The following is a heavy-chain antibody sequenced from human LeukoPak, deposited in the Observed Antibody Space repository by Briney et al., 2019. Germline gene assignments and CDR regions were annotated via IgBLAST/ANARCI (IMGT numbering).Heavy chain of an antibody. CDR3: AKGHITMIVVAVVFDY. Sequence: ASVKVSCKASGYTFTSYYMHWVRQAPGQGLEWMGIINPSGGSTSYAQKFQGRVTMTRDTSTSTVYMELSSLRSEDTAVYYCAKGHITMIVVAVVFDYWGQGTLVTVSS. V-gene: IGHV1-46*01. J-gene: IGHJ4*02. CDR2: INPSGGST. CDR1: GYTFTSYY. D-gene: IGHD3-22*01.